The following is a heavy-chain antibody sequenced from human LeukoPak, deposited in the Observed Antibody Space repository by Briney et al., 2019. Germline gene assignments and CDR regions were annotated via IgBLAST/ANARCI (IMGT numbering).Heavy chain of an antibody. CDR3: ARVGLGGGVAARPTLSGGYMDV. CDR1: GFTVSSNH. V-gene: IGHV3-53*01. CDR2: IYSGGNT. D-gene: IGHD6-6*01. Sequence: GGSLRLSCAASGFTVSSNHMSWVRQAPGKGLEWVSVIYSGGNTYYADSVKGRFTISRDNSKNTLYLQMNSLRAEDTAVYYCARVGLGGGVAARPTLSGGYMDVWGKGTTVTVSS. J-gene: IGHJ6*03.